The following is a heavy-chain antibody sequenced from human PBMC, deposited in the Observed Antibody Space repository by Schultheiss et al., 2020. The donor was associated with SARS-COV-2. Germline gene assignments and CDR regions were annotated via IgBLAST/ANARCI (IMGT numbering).Heavy chain of an antibody. J-gene: IGHJ4*02. D-gene: IGHD6-19*01. CDR1: GYTFTGYY. V-gene: IGHV1-2*04. Sequence: ASVKVSCKASGYTFTGYYMHWVRQAPGQGLEWMGWINPNSGGTNYAQKFQGWVTMTRDTSISTAYMELSRLRSDDTAVYYCARVAWDSSGWELFDYWGQGTLVTVSS. CDR3: ARVAWDSSGWELFDY. CDR2: INPNSGGT.